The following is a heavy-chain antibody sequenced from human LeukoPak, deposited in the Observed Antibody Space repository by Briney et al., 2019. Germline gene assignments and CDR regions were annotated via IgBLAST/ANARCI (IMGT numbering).Heavy chain of an antibody. CDR3: ARDRLGDVRLRFLTWGYMDV. CDR2: MNPNSGNT. D-gene: IGHD3-3*01. Sequence: ASVKVSCKASGYTFTSYDINWVRQATGQGLEWMGWMNPNSGNTGYAQKFQGRVTITRNTSISTAYMELSSLRSEDTAVYYCARDRLGDVRLRFLTWGYMDVWGKGTTVTVSS. CDR1: GYTFTSYD. J-gene: IGHJ6*03. V-gene: IGHV1-8*03.